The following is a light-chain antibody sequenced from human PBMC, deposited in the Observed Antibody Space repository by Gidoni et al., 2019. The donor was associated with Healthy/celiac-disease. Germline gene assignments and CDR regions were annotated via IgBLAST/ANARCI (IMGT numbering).Light chain of an antibody. CDR2: EVS. Sequence: QSALTQPASVSGSPGQSITISCTGTSSAVGSYNLVSWYQHHPGKAPKLVIYEVSKQPSGVSNRFSGSKSGNTASLTISGLQAEDEADYYCCSYAGSSTYVFGTGTKVTVL. J-gene: IGLJ1*01. CDR1: SSAVGSYNL. V-gene: IGLV2-23*02. CDR3: CSYAGSSTYV.